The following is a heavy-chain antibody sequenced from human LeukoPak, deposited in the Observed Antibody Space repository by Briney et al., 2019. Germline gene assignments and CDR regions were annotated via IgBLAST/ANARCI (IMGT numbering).Heavy chain of an antibody. D-gene: IGHD5-18*01. CDR3: ARGKGGYSYGVTPYYYYYMGV. CDR2: INHSGST. Sequence: SETLSLTCAVYGGSFSGYYWSWIRQPPGKGLEWIGEINHSGSTNYNPSLKSRVTISVDTSKNQFSLKLSSVTVADTAVYYCARGKGGYSYGVTPYYYYYMGVWGKGTTVTVSS. V-gene: IGHV4-34*01. J-gene: IGHJ6*03. CDR1: GGSFSGYY.